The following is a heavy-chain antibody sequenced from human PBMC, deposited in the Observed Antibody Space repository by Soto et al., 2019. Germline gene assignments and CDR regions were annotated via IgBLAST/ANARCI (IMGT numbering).Heavy chain of an antibody. CDR2: IYYSGST. CDR3: ARDDRDDSSGYYLS. Sequence: SEILSLTCTVSGGSISSYYWSWIRQPPGKGLEWIGYIYYSGSTNYNPSLKSRVTISVDTSKNQFSLKLSSVTAADTAVYYCARDDRDDSSGYYLSWGQGTLVTVSS. J-gene: IGHJ4*02. D-gene: IGHD3-22*01. CDR1: GGSISSYY. V-gene: IGHV4-59*01.